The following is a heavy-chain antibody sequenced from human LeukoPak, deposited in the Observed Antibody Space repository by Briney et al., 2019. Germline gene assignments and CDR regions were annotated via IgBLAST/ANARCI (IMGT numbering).Heavy chain of an antibody. CDR3: VKGQSIPSGTYYSPFDY. Sequence: QPGGSLRLSCAASGFTLSSYAMSWVRQAPGKGLEWVSTISGSGTSTYYPASVKGRFTISRDNSRNTLFVQMSGLRAEDTAVYYCVKGQSIPSGTYYSPFDYWGQGTLVTVSS. CDR2: ISGSGTST. J-gene: IGHJ4*02. D-gene: IGHD3-10*01. CDR1: GFTLSSYA. V-gene: IGHV3-23*01.